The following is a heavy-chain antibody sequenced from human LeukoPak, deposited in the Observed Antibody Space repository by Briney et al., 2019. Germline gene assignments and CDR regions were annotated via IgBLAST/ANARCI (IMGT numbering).Heavy chain of an antibody. V-gene: IGHV3-21*01. J-gene: IGHJ5*02. CDR2: SSSNYIYI. CDR1: GFSFSSYS. CDR3: ARDVYYDTLSGYSALNWFDP. D-gene: IGHD3-9*01. Sequence: GGSLRLSCAASGFSFSSYSMNWVRQAPGKGLEWVSSSSSNYIYIYYGDSVRGRFTISRDNSNNLLYLQMNSLRAEDTAVYYCARDVYYDTLSGYSALNWFDPWGQGTQVTVSS.